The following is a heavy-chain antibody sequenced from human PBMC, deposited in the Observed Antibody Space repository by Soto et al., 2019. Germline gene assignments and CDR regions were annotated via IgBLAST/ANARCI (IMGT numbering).Heavy chain of an antibody. CDR3: ERDVNYDFWSGYFNWFDP. V-gene: IGHV4-38-2*02. CDR1: GYSISSGYY. D-gene: IGHD3-3*01. J-gene: IGHJ5*02. CDR2: IYHSGST. Sequence: SETLSLTCAVSGYSISSGYYWGWIRQPPGEGLEWIGSIYHSGSTYYNPSLKSRVTISVDTSKNQFSLQLSSVTAADTAVYYCERDVNYDFWSGYFNWFDPWGQGKMVTVS.